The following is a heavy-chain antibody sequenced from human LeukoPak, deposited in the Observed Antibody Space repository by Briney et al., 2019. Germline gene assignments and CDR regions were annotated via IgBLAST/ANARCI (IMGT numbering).Heavy chain of an antibody. CDR2: IYTSGST. J-gene: IGHJ3*02. CDR3: ARDYYDSSGYYSALSLPNAFDI. Sequence: SETLSLTCTVSGGSISSYYWSWIRQPAGKGLEWIGRIYTSGSTNYNPSLKSRVTMSVDTSKNQFSLKLSSVTAADTAVYYCARDYYDSSGYYSALSLPNAFDIRGQGTMVTVSS. D-gene: IGHD3-22*01. V-gene: IGHV4-4*07. CDR1: GGSISSYY.